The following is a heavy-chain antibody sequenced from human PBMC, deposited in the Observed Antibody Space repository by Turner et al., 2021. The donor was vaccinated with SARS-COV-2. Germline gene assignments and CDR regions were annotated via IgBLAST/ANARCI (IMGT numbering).Heavy chain of an antibody. V-gene: IGHV3-48*03. D-gene: IGHD2-8*02. CDR3: ARDYRWQLRGGAFDY. CDR1: GFTFSTYE. CDR2: ISASGSPI. Sequence: ELQRVESGGGLVQPGGSLRISCAASGFTFSTYELNWVRQAPGKGLEWVSFISASGSPIYYADSVKGRFTISRDNAKNSLYLQMNSLRADDTALYYCARDYRWQLRGGAFDYWGQGTLVTVS. J-gene: IGHJ4*02.